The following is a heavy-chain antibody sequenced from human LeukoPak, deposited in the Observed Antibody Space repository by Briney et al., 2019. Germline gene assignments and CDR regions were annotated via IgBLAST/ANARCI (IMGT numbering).Heavy chain of an antibody. CDR3: ARGFATMDRGVVLDF. D-gene: IGHD3-10*01. J-gene: IGHJ4*02. V-gene: IGHV4-34*01. CDR2: IYHSGST. Sequence: SETLSLTCAVYGGSFSGYYWSWIRQPPGKGLEWIGEIYHSGSTNYNPSLKSRVTISVDTSKNQFSLKLNSVTAADTAVYYCARGFATMDRGVVLDFWGQGTLVTVSS. CDR1: GGSFSGYY.